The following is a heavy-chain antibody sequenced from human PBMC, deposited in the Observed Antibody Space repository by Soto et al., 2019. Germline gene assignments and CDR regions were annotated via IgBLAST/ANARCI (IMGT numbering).Heavy chain of an antibody. CDR1: GGSISSYY. Sequence: SETLSLTCTVSGGSISSYYWSWIRQPPGKGLEWIGYIYYSGSTNYNPSLKSRVTISVDTSKNQFSLKLSSVTAADTAVYYCARDRSGYYDSIDAFDIWGQGTMVTVSS. V-gene: IGHV4-59*01. CDR2: IYYSGST. CDR3: ARDRSGYYDSIDAFDI. J-gene: IGHJ3*02. D-gene: IGHD3-22*01.